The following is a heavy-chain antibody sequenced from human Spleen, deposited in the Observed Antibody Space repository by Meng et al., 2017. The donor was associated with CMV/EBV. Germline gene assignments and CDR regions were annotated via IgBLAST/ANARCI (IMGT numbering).Heavy chain of an antibody. V-gene: IGHV3-30*04. CDR3: ARAGIMTSYWYFDL. J-gene: IGHJ2*01. D-gene: IGHD3-16*01. CDR2: ISYDGRDD. CDR1: GFTFSTYA. Sequence: SGFTFSTYAMHWVRQAPGKGLEWVAVISYDGRDDYYADSVKGRFTISRDNSKNTLYLQMNSLRSDDTAVYYCARAGIMTSYWYFDLWGRGTLVTVSS.